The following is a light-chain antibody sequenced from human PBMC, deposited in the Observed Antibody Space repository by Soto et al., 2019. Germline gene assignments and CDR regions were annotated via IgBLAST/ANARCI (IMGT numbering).Light chain of an antibody. CDR1: SSDVGGYNY. CDR3: SSYTSSSPLDV. V-gene: IGLV2-14*01. Sequence: QSALTQPASVSGSPGQSITISCTGTSSDVGGYNYVSWYQQHPGKAPKLMIYEVSNRPSGVSNRFSGSKSGNTASLTISGRQAEDEADYYCSSYTSSSPLDVFGTGTKVTVL. CDR2: EVS. J-gene: IGLJ1*01.